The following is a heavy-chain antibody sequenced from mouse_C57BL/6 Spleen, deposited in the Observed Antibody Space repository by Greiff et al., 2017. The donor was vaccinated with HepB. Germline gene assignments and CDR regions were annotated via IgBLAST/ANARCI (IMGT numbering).Heavy chain of an antibody. V-gene: IGHV1-52*01. Sequence: VQLQQPGAELVRPGSSVKLSCKASGYTFTSYWMHWVKQRPIQGLEWIGNIDPSDSETHYNQKFKDKATLTVDKSSSTAYMQLSSLTSEDSAVYYCARIIYYDYDDDYFDYWGQGTTLTVSS. J-gene: IGHJ2*01. CDR3: ARIIYYDYDDDYFDY. D-gene: IGHD2-4*01. CDR1: GYTFTSYW. CDR2: IDPSDSET.